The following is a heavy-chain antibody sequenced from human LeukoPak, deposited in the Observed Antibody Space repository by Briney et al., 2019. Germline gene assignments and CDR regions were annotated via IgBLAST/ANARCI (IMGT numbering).Heavy chain of an antibody. J-gene: IGHJ4*02. CDR1: GFTFSSYA. CDR3: AVIPATTSYFDY. D-gene: IGHD2-2*01. V-gene: IGHV3-30-3*01. Sequence: GGSLRLSCAASGFTFSSYAMHWVRQAPGKGLEWVAVISYDGSNKYYADSVKGRFTISRDNSKNTLYLQMNSLRAEDTAVYYCAVIPATTSYFDYWGQGTLVTVSS. CDR2: ISYDGSNK.